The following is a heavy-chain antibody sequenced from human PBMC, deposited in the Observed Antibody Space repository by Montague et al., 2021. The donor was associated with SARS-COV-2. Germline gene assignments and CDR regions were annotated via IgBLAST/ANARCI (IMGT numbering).Heavy chain of an antibody. D-gene: IGHD2-2*01. CDR2: IHYSGIT. J-gene: IGHJ4*02. CDR3: ARHLAISGPAAVSDY. Sequence: SETLSLTCTVSGDSISSGYFYWGWIRLPPGKGLEWVGTIHYSGITYYNPSLKSRVTISVDTSRNQFSLKLSSVTAADTAIYYCARHLAISGPAAVSDYWGQGTLVTVSS. V-gene: IGHV4-39*01. CDR1: GDSISSGYFY.